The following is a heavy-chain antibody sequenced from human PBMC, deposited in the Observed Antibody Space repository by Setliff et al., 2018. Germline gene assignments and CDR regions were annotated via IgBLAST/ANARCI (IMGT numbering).Heavy chain of an antibody. CDR2: IKDDGSIT. CDR3: ALGYYSQYRSYFGD. V-gene: IGHV3-74*01. D-gene: IGHD3-10*01. Sequence: GGSLRLSCAASGFTFGSHWMHWVRQAPGKGLVWVSRIKDDGSITSYADSVKGRFTISRDNAQNTLYLQMDSLRGEDTALYYCALGYYSQYRSYFGDWGPGTQVTVSS. CDR1: GFTFGSHW. J-gene: IGHJ4*02.